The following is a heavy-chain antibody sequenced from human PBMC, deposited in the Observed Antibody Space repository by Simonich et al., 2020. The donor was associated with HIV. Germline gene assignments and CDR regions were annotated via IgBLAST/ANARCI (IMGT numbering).Heavy chain of an antibody. D-gene: IGHD4-17*01. CDR1: GGSFSGYY. Sequence: QVHLQQWGAGLLKPSETLSLTCAVYGGSFSGYYWSWIRQSPGKGLEWIGEINHSGSSNYNPSLKSRVTISVDASKNQFSLKLRSVTAADTAVYYCTRGYGDYGDYWGQGTLVTVSS. V-gene: IGHV4-34*01. CDR3: TRGYGDYGDY. J-gene: IGHJ4*02. CDR2: INHSGSS.